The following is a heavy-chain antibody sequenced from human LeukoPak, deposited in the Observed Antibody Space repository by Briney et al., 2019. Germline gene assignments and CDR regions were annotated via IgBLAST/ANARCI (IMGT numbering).Heavy chain of an antibody. CDR3: ARDPWTSDY. CDR1: GCTLSSYS. J-gene: IGHJ4*02. CDR2: ISSTSSYK. Sequence: GGSLRLSCAASGCTLSSYSMNWVRQAPGKRLEWVSSISSTSSYKYYADSVKGRFTISRDNAKNSLYLQMNSLRADDTAVYYCARDPWTSDYWGQGTLVTVSS. D-gene: IGHD3/OR15-3a*01. V-gene: IGHV3-21*01.